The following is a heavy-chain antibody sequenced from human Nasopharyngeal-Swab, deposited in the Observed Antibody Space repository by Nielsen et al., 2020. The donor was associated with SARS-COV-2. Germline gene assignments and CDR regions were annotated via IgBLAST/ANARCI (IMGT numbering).Heavy chain of an antibody. CDR1: GGSFSGYY. CDR3: ARGRRNWNDLTYYYGMDV. D-gene: IGHD1-1*01. V-gene: IGHV4-34*01. CDR2: INHSGST. J-gene: IGHJ6*02. Sequence: GSLRLSCAVYGGSFSGYYWSWIRQPPGKGLEWIGEINHSGSTNYNPSLKSRVTISVDTSKNQFSLKLSPVTAADTAVYYCARGRRNWNDLTYYYGMDVWGQGTTVTVSS.